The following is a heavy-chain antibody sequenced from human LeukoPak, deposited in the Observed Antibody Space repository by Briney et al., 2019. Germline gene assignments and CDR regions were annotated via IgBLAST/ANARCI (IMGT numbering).Heavy chain of an antibody. V-gene: IGHV3-21*01. Sequence: PGGSLRLSCAASGFTFSSYSMNWVRQAPGKGLEWVSSISSSSSYIYYADSVKGRFTISRGNAKNSLYLQMNSLRAEDTAVYYCARDWYRSGGSCYSFDYWGQGTLVTVSS. CDR1: GFTFSSYS. CDR3: ARDWYRSGGSCYSFDY. J-gene: IGHJ4*02. D-gene: IGHD2-15*01. CDR2: ISSSSSYI.